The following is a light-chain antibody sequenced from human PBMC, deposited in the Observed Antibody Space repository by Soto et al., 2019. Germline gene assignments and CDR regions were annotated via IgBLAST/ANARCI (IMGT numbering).Light chain of an antibody. CDR2: GNS. CDR1: RSNIGAGYD. J-gene: IGLJ7*01. CDR3: QSYDSSLSGAV. Sequence: QSVLTQPPSVSGAPGQRVTISCTGSRSNIGAGYDVHWYQQLPGTAPKLLIYGNSHRPSGVPDRFSGSKSGTSASLAITGLQAEDEADYYCQSYDSSLSGAVFGGGTQLTVL. V-gene: IGLV1-40*01.